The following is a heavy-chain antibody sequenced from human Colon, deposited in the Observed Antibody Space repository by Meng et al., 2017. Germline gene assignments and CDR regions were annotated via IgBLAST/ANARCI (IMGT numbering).Heavy chain of an antibody. CDR1: GGSISSYY. CDR3: ARGPYYDYVWGSYRDDAFDI. V-gene: IGHV4-59*01. D-gene: IGHD3-16*02. CDR2: IYYSVST. Sequence: SETLSLTCTVSGGSISSYYWSWIRQPPGKGLEWIGYIYYSVSTNYNPSLKSRVTISVDTSNNQFSLKLSSVTAADTAVYYCARGPYYDYVWGSYRDDAFDIWGQGTMVTVSS. J-gene: IGHJ3*02.